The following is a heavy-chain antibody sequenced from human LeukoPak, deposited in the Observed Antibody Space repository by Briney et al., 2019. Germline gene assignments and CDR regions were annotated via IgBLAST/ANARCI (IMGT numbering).Heavy chain of an antibody. CDR2: IRQDGNQK. V-gene: IGHV3-7*01. J-gene: IGHJ4*02. CDR1: GFNFGSYW. CDR3: ARDEGEYDTTYRFDY. Sequence: GGSLRLSCAASGFNFGSYWMSWVRQAPGKGLEWLGNIRQDGNQKYYVDSVKGRFTMSRDNARKSLYLQTNTLRVEDTAVYYCARDEGEYDTTYRFDYWGQGTLVTVSS. D-gene: IGHD2/OR15-2a*01.